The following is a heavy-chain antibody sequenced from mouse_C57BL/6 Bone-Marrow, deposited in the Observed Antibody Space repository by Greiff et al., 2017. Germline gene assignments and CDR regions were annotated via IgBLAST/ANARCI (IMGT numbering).Heavy chain of an antibody. CDR1: GYAFSSSW. CDR2: IYPGDGDT. V-gene: IGHV1-82*01. Sequence: QVQLKESGPELVKPGASVKISCKASGYAFSSSWMNWVKQRPGKGLAWIGRIYPGDGDTNYNGKFKGKATLTADKSSSTAYMQRSSLTSEDSAVYFCALWLRRGNYFDDWGQGTTLTVAS. CDR3: ALWLRRGNYFDD. J-gene: IGHJ2*01. D-gene: IGHD2-2*01.